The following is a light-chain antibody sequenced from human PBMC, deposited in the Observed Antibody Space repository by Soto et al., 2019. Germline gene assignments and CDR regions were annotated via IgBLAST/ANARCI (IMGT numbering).Light chain of an antibody. CDR1: QGISSY. V-gene: IGKV1-27*01. J-gene: IGKJ3*01. CDR2: AAS. Sequence: IQLTQSPSSLSASVGDRVTITCRASQGISSYLAWYQQKPGKAPKLLIYAASTLQSGVPSRFSASGSGTYFTLTISSLQPEDVATYYCQKYNSVPFTFAPGTKVEIK. CDR3: QKYNSVPFT.